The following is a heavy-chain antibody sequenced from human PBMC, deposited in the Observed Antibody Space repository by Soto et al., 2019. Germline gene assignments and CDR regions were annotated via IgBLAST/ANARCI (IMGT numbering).Heavy chain of an antibody. CDR3: ARDKYDSSGYYYYGMDV. J-gene: IGHJ6*02. CDR2: LYSGGIT. Sequence: PGGSLRLSCAASGFTVGRYYMTWVRQALRKGLEWVSVLYSGGITKYADSVKGRFTIFRDISKNTLHLQMSSLRVEDTAVYYCARDKYDSSGYYYYGMDVWGQGTTFTVSS. CDR1: GFTVGRYY. D-gene: IGHD3-22*01. V-gene: IGHV3-66*01.